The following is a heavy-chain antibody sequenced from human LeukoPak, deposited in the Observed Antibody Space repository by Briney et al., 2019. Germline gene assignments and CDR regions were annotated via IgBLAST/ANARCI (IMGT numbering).Heavy chain of an antibody. Sequence: SETLSLTCAVYGGSFSGYYWSWIRQPPGKGLEWIGEINHSGSTNYNPSLKSRVTISVDTSKNQCSLKLSSVTAADTAVYYWARRLDGSGWYDDYWGQGTLVTVSS. CDR2: INHSGST. CDR1: GGSFSGYY. J-gene: IGHJ4*02. V-gene: IGHV4-34*01. CDR3: ARRLDGSGWYDDY. D-gene: IGHD6-19*01.